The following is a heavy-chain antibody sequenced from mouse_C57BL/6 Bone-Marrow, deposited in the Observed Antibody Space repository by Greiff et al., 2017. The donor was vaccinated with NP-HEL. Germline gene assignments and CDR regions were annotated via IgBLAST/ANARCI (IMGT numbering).Heavy chain of an antibody. Sequence: EVQLQQSGPELVKPGASVKISCKASGYSFTDYNMNWVKQSTGKSLEWIGVINPNYGTTSYNQKFKGKATLTVDQSSSTAYMQLNSLTSEDSAVYYCARTSYSNNLYAMDDWGQGTSVTVSS. CDR2: INPNYGTT. D-gene: IGHD2-5*01. V-gene: IGHV1-39*01. CDR3: ARTSYSNNLYAMDD. CDR1: GYSFTDYN. J-gene: IGHJ4*01.